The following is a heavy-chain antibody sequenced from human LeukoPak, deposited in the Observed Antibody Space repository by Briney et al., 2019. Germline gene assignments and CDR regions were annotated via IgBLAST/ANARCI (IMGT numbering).Heavy chain of an antibody. Sequence: ASVKVSCKASGGTFSSYAISWVRQAPGQGLEWMGRIIPIFGTANYAQKFQGRVTITTDESTSTAYMELSSLRSEDTAVYYCARLEASPLPAANYYYYYYMDVWGKGTTVTVSS. J-gene: IGHJ6*03. CDR1: GGTFSSYA. D-gene: IGHD2-2*01. CDR3: ARLEASPLPAANYYYYYYMDV. CDR2: IIPIFGTA. V-gene: IGHV1-69*05.